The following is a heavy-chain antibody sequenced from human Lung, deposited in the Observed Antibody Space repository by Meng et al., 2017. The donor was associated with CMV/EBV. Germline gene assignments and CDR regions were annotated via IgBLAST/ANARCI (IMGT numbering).Heavy chain of an antibody. V-gene: IGHV1-18*04. D-gene: IGHD3-10*01. J-gene: IGHJ5*02. Sequence: SVXVSXXAYGYSFNSYIISWVRQAPGQGLEWMGWVNSYTGDTDYAQQFQERITMTTDTSTTTVYMELRSLRTDDTAAYYCARISMIRGIIITGWFDPWGQGTXVTVSS. CDR3: ARISMIRGIIITGWFDP. CDR2: VNSYTGDT. CDR1: GYSFNSYI.